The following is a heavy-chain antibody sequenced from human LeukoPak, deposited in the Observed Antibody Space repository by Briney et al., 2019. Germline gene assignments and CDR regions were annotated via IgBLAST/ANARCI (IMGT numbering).Heavy chain of an antibody. Sequence: SETLSLTCAVYGGSFSGYYWSWIRQPPGKGLEWIGEINHSGSTNYNPSLKSRVTISVDTYKNQFSLKLSSVTAADTAVYYCAREGYYDSSGYANYWGQGTLVTVSS. D-gene: IGHD3-22*01. J-gene: IGHJ4*02. CDR2: INHSGST. CDR3: AREGYYDSSGYANY. V-gene: IGHV4-34*01. CDR1: GGSFSGYY.